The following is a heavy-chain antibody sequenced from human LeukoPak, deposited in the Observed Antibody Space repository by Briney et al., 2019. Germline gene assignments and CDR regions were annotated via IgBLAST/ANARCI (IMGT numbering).Heavy chain of an antibody. CDR2: INPNSGAT. Sequence: ASVKVSCKASGYTFTDYYLHWVRQAPGQGLEWMGWINPNSGATNYAQNFQGRVTMTRDTSISTAYMELSRLRSDDTAVYYCARVYFDRYNSAWYLGYWGQGTLVTVSS. D-gene: IGHD6-19*01. J-gene: IGHJ4*02. CDR1: GYTFTDYY. CDR3: ARVYFDRYNSAWYLGY. V-gene: IGHV1-2*02.